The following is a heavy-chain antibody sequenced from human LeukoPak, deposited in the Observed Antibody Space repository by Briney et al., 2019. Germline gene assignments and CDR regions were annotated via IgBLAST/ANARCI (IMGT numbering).Heavy chain of an antibody. D-gene: IGHD3-22*01. CDR1: GYTFTSYD. CDR2: MNPNSANT. Sequence: ASVKVSCKASGYTFTSYDINWVRQATGQGHEWMGWMNPNSANTGYALKFQGRVTMTRNTSISTAYMELSSLTSEDTAVYYCARGLGVNSGYYVDYWGQGTLVTVSS. CDR3: ARGLGVNSGYYVDY. J-gene: IGHJ4*02. V-gene: IGHV1-8*01.